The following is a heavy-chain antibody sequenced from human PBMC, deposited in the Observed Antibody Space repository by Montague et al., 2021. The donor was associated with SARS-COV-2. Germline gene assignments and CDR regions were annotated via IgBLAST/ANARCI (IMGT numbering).Heavy chain of an antibody. CDR2: VYFSGTA. Sequence: ETLSLTCTVSAGSINNHYWIWIRQTPGKELEWIAYVYFSGTASYNPSLKSRVTISVDTSRNQFSLQLTSVTAADTAVYYCARRPSSGWSFDYWGQGTQVSVSS. CDR3: ARRPSSGWSFDY. J-gene: IGHJ4*02. V-gene: IGHV4-59*08. CDR1: AGSINNHY. D-gene: IGHD6-19*01.